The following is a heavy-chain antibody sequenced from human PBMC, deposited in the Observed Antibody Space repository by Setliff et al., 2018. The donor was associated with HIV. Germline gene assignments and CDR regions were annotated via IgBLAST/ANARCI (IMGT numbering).Heavy chain of an antibody. CDR2: MNPNSGNT. J-gene: IGHJ3*02. CDR1: GYTFISYD. CDR3: ARGRRGYSYDFDVFDI. Sequence: ASVKVSCKASGYTFISYDINWVRQATGQGLEWMGWMNPNSGNTGYAQKFQGRVTMTRNTPISTGYMEMSSLRSEDTAVYYCARGRRGYSYDFDVFDIWGQGTMVT. V-gene: IGHV1-8*02. D-gene: IGHD5-18*01.